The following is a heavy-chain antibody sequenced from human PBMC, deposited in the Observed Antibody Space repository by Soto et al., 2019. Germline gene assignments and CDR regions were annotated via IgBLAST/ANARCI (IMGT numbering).Heavy chain of an antibody. V-gene: IGHV1-2*02. CDR3: ARDDTGANFVS. J-gene: IGHJ4*02. Sequence: QVQLVQSGTEVKKPGASVKVSCKAFGYRFINFYLHWVRQAPGQGLEWMGWINPKNDDTNYAQKFQGRVTMTRDTSIGVAYMVLSGLNSGDTAVYYCARDDTGANFVSWGQGTLVSVS. CDR2: INPKNDDT. CDR1: GYRFINFY. D-gene: IGHD3-22*01.